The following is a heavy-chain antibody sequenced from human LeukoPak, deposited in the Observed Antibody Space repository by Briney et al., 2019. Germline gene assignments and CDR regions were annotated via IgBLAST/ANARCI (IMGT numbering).Heavy chain of an antibody. CDR3: ARQVVVAATSSLYFDY. D-gene: IGHD2-15*01. CDR2: IYYSGST. Sequence: PSETLSLTCTVSGGSISSSSYYWGWIRQPPGKGLEWIGSIYYSGSTYYNPSLKSRVTISVGTSKNQFSLKLSSVTAADTAVYYCARQVVVAATSSLYFDYWGQGTLVTVSS. CDR1: GGSISSSSYY. J-gene: IGHJ4*02. V-gene: IGHV4-39*01.